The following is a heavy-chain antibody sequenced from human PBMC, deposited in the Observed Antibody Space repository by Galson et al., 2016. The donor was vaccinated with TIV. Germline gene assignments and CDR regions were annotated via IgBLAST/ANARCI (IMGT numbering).Heavy chain of an antibody. J-gene: IGHJ4*02. CDR2: FDPEQHKK. V-gene: IGHV1-24*01. Sequence: SVKVSCKVSGDSLSDLSMHWVRQAPGKGLEWMGGFDPEQHKKIYAQKLQGRVTLTEDTSTDTAFLELISLSFEDTAVYYCASVAWFPGLSLDNWGQGTLVIVSS. D-gene: IGHD2/OR15-2a*01. CDR3: ASVAWFPGLSLDN. CDR1: GDSLSDLS.